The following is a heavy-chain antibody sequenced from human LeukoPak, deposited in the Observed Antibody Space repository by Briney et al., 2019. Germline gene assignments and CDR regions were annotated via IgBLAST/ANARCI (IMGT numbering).Heavy chain of an antibody. CDR3: ARIPLGYSGAYYFDY. CDR1: RGSISGSIRSYY. CDR2: ISSSGSV. V-gene: IGHV4-4*09. J-gene: IGHJ4*02. Sequence: PSETLSFTCTVSRGSISGSIRSYYWSWLRQPPGKGLEWIGYISSSGSVNDNPSLRSRVTISVDTSKNQFFLSLSSVSAADTAVYYCARIPLGYSGAYYFDYWGQGTLVTVSP. D-gene: IGHD5-12*01.